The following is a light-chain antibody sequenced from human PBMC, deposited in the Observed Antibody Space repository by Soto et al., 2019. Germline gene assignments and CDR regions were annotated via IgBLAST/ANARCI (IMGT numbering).Light chain of an antibody. CDR3: QQRNNWPPVYT. J-gene: IGKJ2*01. CDR2: DAS. CDR1: QSVSSY. Sequence: EIVLTQSPATLSLSPGERATLSCRASQSVSSYLAWYQQKPGQAPRLLIYDASNRATGITARFSGSGAGTAFTLTISSLELEDFAVYYCQQRNNWPPVYTFGQGTKLEIK. V-gene: IGKV3-11*01.